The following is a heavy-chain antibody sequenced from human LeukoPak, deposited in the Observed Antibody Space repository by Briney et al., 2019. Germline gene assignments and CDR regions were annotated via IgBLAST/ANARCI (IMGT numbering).Heavy chain of an antibody. CDR2: IYYSGST. CDR1: GGSISSYY. J-gene: IGHJ4*02. CDR3: ARHRGYSSSWLNY. Sequence: PSETLSLTNTVCGGSISSYYWSWIRQPPWEGLEWIGYIYYSGSTNYNPSLKSRVTISVDTSKNQFSLKLSSVTAADTAVYYCARHRGYSSSWLNYWGQGTLVTVSS. V-gene: IGHV4-59*08. D-gene: IGHD6-13*01.